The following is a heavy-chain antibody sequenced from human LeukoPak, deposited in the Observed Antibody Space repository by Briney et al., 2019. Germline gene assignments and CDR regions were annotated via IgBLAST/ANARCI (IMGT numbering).Heavy chain of an antibody. V-gene: IGHV3-30*03. D-gene: IGHD3-3*01. CDR2: ISYDGSNK. J-gene: IGHJ6*03. Sequence: GRSLRLSCAASGFTFSSYGMHWVRQAPGKGLEWVAVISYDGSNKYYADSVKGRFTISRDNSKNTLYLQMNSRRAEDTAVYYCARENYDFWSGFRGYYYYMDVWGKGTTVTVSS. CDR1: GFTFSSYG. CDR3: ARENYDFWSGFRGYYYYMDV.